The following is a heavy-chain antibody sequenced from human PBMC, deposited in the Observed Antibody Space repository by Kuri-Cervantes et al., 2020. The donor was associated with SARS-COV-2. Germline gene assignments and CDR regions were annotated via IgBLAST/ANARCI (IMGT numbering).Heavy chain of an antibody. J-gene: IGHJ4*02. CDR1: GGSISSYD. CDR2: IHISGST. V-gene: IGHV4-4*07. CDR3: ARAQDYYDSSGSITLFDY. D-gene: IGHD3-22*01. Sequence: LSCTVSGGSISSYDWSWIRQPAGKGLEWIGRIHISGSTNYNPYLKSRVTMSVDTSKNQFSLKLSSVTAADTAVYYCARAQDYYDSSGSITLFDYWGQGTLVTVSS.